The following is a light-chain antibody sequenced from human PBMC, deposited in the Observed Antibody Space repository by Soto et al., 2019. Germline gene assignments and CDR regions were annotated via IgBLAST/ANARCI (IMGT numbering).Light chain of an antibody. Sequence: QSALAQPASVSGSPGQSIAISCAGTSSDVGGYDYVSWYQQHPDKAPKLILYDVSNRPSGISFRFSGSKSGNTASLTISGLQAEDEADYYCRSYTSTATDVFGTGTKLTVL. CDR1: SSDVGGYDY. CDR3: RSYTSTATDV. J-gene: IGLJ1*01. V-gene: IGLV2-14*03. CDR2: DVS.